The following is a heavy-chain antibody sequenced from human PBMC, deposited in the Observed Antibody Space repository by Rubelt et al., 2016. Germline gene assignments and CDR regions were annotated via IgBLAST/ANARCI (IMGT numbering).Heavy chain of an antibody. CDR2: INHSGST. V-gene: IGHV4-34*01. Sequence: QVQLQQWGAGLLKPSETLSLTCAVYGGSFSGYYWSWIRQPPGKGLEWIGEINHSGSTNYNPSPWSRVTISVDTAKNPCSLELSSVTAADTAVYYCARLRRGSYSQSSYWGQGTLVTVSS. CDR3: ARLRRGSYSQSSY. CDR1: GGSFSGYY. D-gene: IGHD2-15*01. J-gene: IGHJ4*02.